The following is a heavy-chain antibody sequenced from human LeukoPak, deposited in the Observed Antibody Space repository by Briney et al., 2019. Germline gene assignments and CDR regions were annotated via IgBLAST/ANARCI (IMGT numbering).Heavy chain of an antibody. J-gene: IGHJ6*02. Sequence: GGFLRLSCAASGFTFSNAWMSWVRQAPGKGLEWVGRIKSKTDDGTTDYAAPVKGRFTISRDDSKNTLYLQMNSLKTEDTAVYYCTLPNGAPYYYYGMDVWGQGTTVTVSS. D-gene: IGHD3-10*01. CDR1: GFTFSNAW. V-gene: IGHV3-15*01. CDR2: IKSKTDDGTT. CDR3: TLPNGAPYYYYGMDV.